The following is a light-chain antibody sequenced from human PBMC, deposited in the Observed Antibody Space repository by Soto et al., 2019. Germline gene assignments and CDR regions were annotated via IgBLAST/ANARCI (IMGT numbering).Light chain of an antibody. CDR3: LQHHSYPWT. CDR2: AAS. Sequence: DIRMTQSPSSLSASIEDRVTITCRASQGISNDLGWYQQKPGLAPKRLISAASTLQSGVPSRFRGSGSGTEFSLTISGLQTEDIATYYCLQHHSYPWTFGQGTKVEIQ. CDR1: QGISND. J-gene: IGKJ1*01. V-gene: IGKV1-17*01.